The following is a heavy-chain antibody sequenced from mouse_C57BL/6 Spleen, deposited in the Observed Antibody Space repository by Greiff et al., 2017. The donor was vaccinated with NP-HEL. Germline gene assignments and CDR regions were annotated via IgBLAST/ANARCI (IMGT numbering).Heavy chain of an antibody. D-gene: IGHD1-1*01. V-gene: IGHV14-1*01. J-gene: IGHJ3*01. CDR3: TTDITTVVAPAY. CDR1: GFNIKDYY. CDR2: IDPEDGDT. Sequence: EVQLQQSGAELVRPGASVKLSCTASGFNIKDYYMHWVKQRPEQGLEWIGRIDPEDGDTEYAPKFPGKATMTADTSSNTAYLQLSSLTSEDTAVYYCTTDITTVVAPAYWGQGTLVTVSA.